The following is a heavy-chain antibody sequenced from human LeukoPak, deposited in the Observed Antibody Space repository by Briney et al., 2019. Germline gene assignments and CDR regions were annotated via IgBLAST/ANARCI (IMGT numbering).Heavy chain of an antibody. CDR3: GRRHAPRV. J-gene: IGHJ4*02. Sequence: GGSLRLSCAASGFTFSIFAMSWVRQAPGKGLEWASAISDSGGSTYYADSVKGRFTISRDNSKNTLYLQMNSLRAEDTALYYCGRRHAPRVWGQGTLVTVSS. CDR1: GFTFSIFA. V-gene: IGHV3-23*01. CDR2: ISDSGGST.